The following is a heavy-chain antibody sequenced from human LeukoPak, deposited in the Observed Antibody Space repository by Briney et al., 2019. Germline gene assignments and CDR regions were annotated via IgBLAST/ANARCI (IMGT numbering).Heavy chain of an antibody. Sequence: TGGSLRLSCAASGFSVSENYMSWVRQAPGKGLECVSVIFSRGSTYYADSVKGRFTISRHNSENTLYLQMNSLRVEDTAVYYCTSSSPTSYSDYWGQGTLVTVSS. CDR1: GFSVSENY. J-gene: IGHJ4*02. V-gene: IGHV3-53*04. CDR2: IFSRGST. CDR3: TSSSPTSYSDY. D-gene: IGHD6-13*01.